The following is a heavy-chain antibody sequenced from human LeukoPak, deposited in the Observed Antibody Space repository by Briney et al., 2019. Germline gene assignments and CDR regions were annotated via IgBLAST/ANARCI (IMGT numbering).Heavy chain of an antibody. Sequence: ASVKVSCKASGYTFTSYDINWVRQATGQGLEWMGWMNPNSGNTGYAQKFQGRVTMTRNTSISTAYMELSSLRSEDTAVYYCARTPAAPTTKLRYSYYGMDVWGQGTTVTVSS. CDR1: GYTFTSYD. CDR3: ARTPAAPTTKLRYSYYGMDV. V-gene: IGHV1-8*01. J-gene: IGHJ6*02. D-gene: IGHD2-2*01. CDR2: MNPNSGNT.